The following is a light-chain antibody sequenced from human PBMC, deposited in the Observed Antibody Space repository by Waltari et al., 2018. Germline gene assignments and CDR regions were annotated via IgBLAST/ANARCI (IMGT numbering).Light chain of an antibody. V-gene: IGKV4-1*01. CDR2: WAS. J-gene: IGKJ2*01. Sequence: DIVMTQSPDSLAVSLGERATINCNSSQSVLYSSNHKNYLAWYQQKPGQPPKLLIYWASTRESGVPDRFSGSGSGTDFTLTISSLQAEDVAVYYCQQYYSIPYTFGQGTKLEIK. CDR3: QQYYSIPYT. CDR1: QSVLYSSNHKNY.